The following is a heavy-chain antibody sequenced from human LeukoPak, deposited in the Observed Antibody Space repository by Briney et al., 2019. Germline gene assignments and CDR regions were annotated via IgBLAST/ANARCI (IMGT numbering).Heavy chain of an antibody. CDR2: VGIAADT. Sequence: GGSLRLSCAASGFIFSDHAMHWVRQATGKGLEWVSAVGIAADTFYPGSVKGRFTISRENAKNSLYLQMNSLRVEDTAVYYCVRQKKSHGNFDYWGQGTLVTVSS. J-gene: IGHJ4*02. V-gene: IGHV3-13*01. CDR3: VRQKKSHGNFDY. CDR1: GFIFSDHA. D-gene: IGHD1-26*01.